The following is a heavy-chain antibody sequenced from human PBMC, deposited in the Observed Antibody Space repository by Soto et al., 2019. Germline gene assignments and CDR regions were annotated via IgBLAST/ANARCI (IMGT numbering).Heavy chain of an antibody. CDR2: MNAKSGDT. CDR1: GYTFSDFD. CDR3: ARGNPFNYAGFDV. V-gene: IGHV1-8*01. J-gene: IGHJ6*02. Sequence: QAHLEQSGAEVKRPGASVKVSCKASGYTFSDFDINWLRQASGQGPEWMGWMNAKSGDTFFAQRLQGKFNMTWHTSLSTAYMEVGSLTSDDTAMYYCARGNPFNYAGFDVWGQGTTVAVSS. D-gene: IGHD3-16*01.